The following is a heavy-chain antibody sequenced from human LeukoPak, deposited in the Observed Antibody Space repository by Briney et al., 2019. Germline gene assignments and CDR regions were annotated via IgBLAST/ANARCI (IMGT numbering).Heavy chain of an antibody. D-gene: IGHD1-26*01. J-gene: IGHJ4*02. Sequence: SVTVSFKASGYTFTGYYMHWVRQAPGQGLEWMGIINPSGGGTSYAQKFRGRATMTGDTSTSTVYMELSSLRSEDTAVYYCARSRLLLDYWGQGTLVTVSS. V-gene: IGHV1-46*01. CDR3: ARSRLLLDY. CDR1: GYTFTGYY. CDR2: INPSGGGT.